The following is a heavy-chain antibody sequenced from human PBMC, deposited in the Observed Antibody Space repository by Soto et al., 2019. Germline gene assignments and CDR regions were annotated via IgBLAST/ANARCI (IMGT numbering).Heavy chain of an antibody. CDR2: IYYSGST. V-gene: IGHV4-31*03. CDR3: ARECYGDYVCAFDI. D-gene: IGHD4-17*01. Sequence: QVQLQESGPGLVKPSQTLSLTCIVSGGSISSGGYYWSWIRQHPGKGLEWIGYIYYSGSTYYNPSLKSRVTISVDPSKNQFSLKLSSVTAADTAVYYCARECYGDYVCAFDIWGQGTMVTVSS. J-gene: IGHJ3*02. CDR1: GGSISSGGYY.